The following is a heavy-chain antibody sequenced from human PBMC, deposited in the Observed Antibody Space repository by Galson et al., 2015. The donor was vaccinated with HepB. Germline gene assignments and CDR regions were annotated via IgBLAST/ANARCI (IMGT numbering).Heavy chain of an antibody. J-gene: IGHJ4*02. V-gene: IGHV3-30-3*01. CDR3: ARDVVEGIVGAKGPFDY. Sequence: SLRLSCAASGFTVSSYAMHWVRQAPGKGLEWVAVISYDGSNKYYADSVKGRFTISRDNSKNTLYLQMNSLRAEDTAVYYCARDVVEGIVGAKGPFDYWGQGTLVTVSS. CDR1: GFTVSSYA. CDR2: ISYDGSNK. D-gene: IGHD1-26*01.